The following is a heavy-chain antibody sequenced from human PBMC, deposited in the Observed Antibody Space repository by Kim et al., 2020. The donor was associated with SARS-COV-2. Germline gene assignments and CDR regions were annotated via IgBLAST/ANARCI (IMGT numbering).Heavy chain of an antibody. J-gene: IGHJ4*02. Sequence: GGSLRLSCAASGFTFSTYWMHWVRQAPGKGLVWVSRVNSDESSTSYADSVKGRFTISRDNAKNTLSLQMNSLKVEDTAVYLCGRAASRRESGSRIDYWGQGTLVTVSS. D-gene: IGHD1-26*01. CDR1: GFTFSTYW. V-gene: IGHV3-74*01. CDR2: VNSDESST. CDR3: GRAASRRESGSRIDY.